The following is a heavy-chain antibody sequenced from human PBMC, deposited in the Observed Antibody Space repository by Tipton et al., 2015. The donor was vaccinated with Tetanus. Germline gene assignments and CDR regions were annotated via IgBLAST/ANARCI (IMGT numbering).Heavy chain of an antibody. V-gene: IGHV4-59*07. Sequence: TLSLTCTVSGGSISSYYWSWVRQPPGKGLEWIGYIDYSGSTNYNPSLKSRVTISIDTSKKQSSLNLSSVTAADTAVYFCARCPYGGVSGTLYYWGQGILVTVSS. D-gene: IGHD4-23*01. CDR2: IDYSGST. J-gene: IGHJ4*02. CDR1: GGSISSYY. CDR3: ARCPYGGVSGTLYY.